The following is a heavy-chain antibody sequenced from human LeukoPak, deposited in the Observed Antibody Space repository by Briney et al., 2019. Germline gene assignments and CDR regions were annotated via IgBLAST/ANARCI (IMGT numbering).Heavy chain of an antibody. CDR2: IRSKTDGGTT. V-gene: IGHV3-15*01. CDR3: PKYEAGAGTRHFGY. J-gene: IGHJ4*02. CDR1: GFTFTNMW. Sequence: PGGSLRLSCAASGFTFTNMWMSWVRQAPGKGLEWLGRIRSKTDGGTTDYAAPVKGRFTISRDDSKNTLYLQMNSLKTEDTALYYCPKYEAGAGTRHFGYWGQGTLVTVSS. D-gene: IGHD6-19*01.